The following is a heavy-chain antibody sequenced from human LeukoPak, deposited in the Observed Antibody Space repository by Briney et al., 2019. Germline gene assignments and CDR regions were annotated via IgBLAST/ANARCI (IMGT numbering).Heavy chain of an antibody. J-gene: IGHJ4*02. CDR1: GGSINSHY. V-gene: IGHV4-34*01. CDR2: INHSGST. CDR3: ARGVQARYYYGSGSYSPY. D-gene: IGHD3-10*01. Sequence: PSETLSLTCNVSGGSINSHYWSWIRQPPGKGLEWIGEINHSGSTNYNPSLKSRGTISVDTSKNQFSLKLSSVTAADTAVYYCARGVQARYYYGSGSYSPYWGQGTLVTVSS.